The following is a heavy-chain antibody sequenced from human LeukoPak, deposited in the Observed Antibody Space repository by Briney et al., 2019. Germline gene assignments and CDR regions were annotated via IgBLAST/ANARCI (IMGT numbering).Heavy chain of an antibody. CDR1: GYTFTGYY. Sequence: ASVKVSCKASGYTFTGYYMHWVRQAPGQGLEWMGWINPNSGGTNYAQKFQGRVTMTRDTSISTAYMELSRLRSDDTAVYYCARASGTMVRGVIVGNGADYWGQGNLVTVSS. D-gene: IGHD3-10*01. CDR3: ARASGTMVRGVIVGNGADY. J-gene: IGHJ4*02. CDR2: INPNSGGT. V-gene: IGHV1-2*02.